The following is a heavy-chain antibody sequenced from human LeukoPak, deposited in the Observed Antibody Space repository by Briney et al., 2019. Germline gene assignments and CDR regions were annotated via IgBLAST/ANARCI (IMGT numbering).Heavy chain of an antibody. D-gene: IGHD3-3*01. CDR2: FDPEDGET. J-gene: IGHJ4*02. V-gene: IGHV1-24*01. Sequence: ASVKVSCKVSGYTLTELSMHWVRQAPGKGLEWMGGFDPEDGETIYAQKFQGRVTMTEDTSTDTAYMELSSLRSEDTAVYYCATGDFRRGYYCYYFDYWGQGTLVTVSS. CDR1: GYTLTELS. CDR3: ATGDFRRGYYCYYFDY.